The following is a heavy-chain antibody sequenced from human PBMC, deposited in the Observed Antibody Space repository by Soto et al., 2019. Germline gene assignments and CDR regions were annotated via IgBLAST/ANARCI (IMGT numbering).Heavy chain of an antibody. CDR3: AKGEGLRGQELDAFDI. V-gene: IGHV4-61*01. D-gene: IGHD5-12*01. CDR2: IYYSGTT. CDR1: GGSVSSGSYY. Sequence: SETLSLTCTVSGGSVSSGSYYWSWIRQPPGKGLEWIGHIYYSGTTNYNPSLRSRVTISVDTSKNQFSLKLSSVTAADTAVYYCAKGEGLRGQELDAFDIWGQGTMVTVSS. J-gene: IGHJ3*02.